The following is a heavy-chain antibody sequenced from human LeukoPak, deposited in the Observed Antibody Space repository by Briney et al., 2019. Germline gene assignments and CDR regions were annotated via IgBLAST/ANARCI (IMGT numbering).Heavy chain of an antibody. CDR1: GFTFSSYD. CDR2: IGTAGDT. V-gene: IGHV3-13*01. CDR3: ARGRGGWPETWFDP. D-gene: IGHD6-19*01. Sequence: GGSLRLSCAASGFTFSSYDMHWVRQATGKGLEWVSAIGTAGDTYYPGSVKGRFTISRENAKNSLYLQMNSLRAGDTAVYYCARGRGGWPETWFDPWGQGTLVTVSP. J-gene: IGHJ5*02.